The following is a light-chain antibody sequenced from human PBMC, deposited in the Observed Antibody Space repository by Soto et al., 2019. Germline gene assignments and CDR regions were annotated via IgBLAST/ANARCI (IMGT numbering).Light chain of an antibody. CDR1: QSISSW. CDR3: QQYHSYPYT. V-gene: IGKV1-5*03. CDR2: KAS. Sequence: DIQMTQSPSTLSASVGDRVTITCRASQSISSWLAWYQQKPGKAPKLLIYKASSLESGVPSRFSGSGYGTEFTLTISSLQPDDFATYYCQQYHSYPYTFGQGTKLEIK. J-gene: IGKJ2*01.